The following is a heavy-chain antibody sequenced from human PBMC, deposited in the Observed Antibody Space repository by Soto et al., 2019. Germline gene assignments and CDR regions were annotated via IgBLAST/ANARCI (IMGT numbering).Heavy chain of an antibody. CDR3: SRRQWSAFAY. V-gene: IGHV3-7*01. J-gene: IGHJ4*02. D-gene: IGHD6-19*01. CDR1: GFTFSNYC. CDR2: IKHDGSDK. Sequence: EVQLVESGGGLVQPGGALRLSCAASGFTFSNYCMSWVRQAPGKGLEWVASIKHDGSDKYYVDSVKGRFTISRDNAKDSLYLQMNSLRDEDTAVYYCSRRQWSAFAYWGQGTLVTVSS.